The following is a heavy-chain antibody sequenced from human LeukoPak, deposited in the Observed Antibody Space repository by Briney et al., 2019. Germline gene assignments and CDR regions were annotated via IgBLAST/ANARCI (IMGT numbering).Heavy chain of an antibody. CDR1: GGTFSSYA. J-gene: IGHJ3*02. CDR2: IIPILGIA. D-gene: IGHD6-13*01. CDR3: ARGTQQLVTDAFDI. Sequence: AVKVSCKASGGTFSSYAISWVRQAAGQGLEWMGGIIPILGIAKYAQKFPGTITITTDKNTRTPYMELSSPRSDDTSVYYCARGTQQLVTDAFDIWGQGTMVTVSS. V-gene: IGHV1-69*10.